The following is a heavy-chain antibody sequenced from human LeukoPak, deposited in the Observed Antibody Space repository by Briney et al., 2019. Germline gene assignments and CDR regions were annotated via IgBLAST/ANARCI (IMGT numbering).Heavy chain of an antibody. D-gene: IGHD1-26*01. J-gene: IGHJ4*02. V-gene: IGHV1-46*01. CDR3: ARDLSGNHYGHFDY. Sequence: ASVEVSCKASGYTFTSNYMHWVRQAPGQGLEWMGIINPGDGRTTYPQKFQGRVTMTRDTSTSTVYMELSSLRSEDTAVYYCARDLSGNHYGHFDYWGQGTLVTVSS. CDR2: INPGDGRT. CDR1: GYTFTSNY.